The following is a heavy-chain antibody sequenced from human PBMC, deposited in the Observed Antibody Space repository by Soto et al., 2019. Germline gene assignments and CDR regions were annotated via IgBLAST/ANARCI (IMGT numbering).Heavy chain of an antibody. V-gene: IGHV3-23*01. Sequence: EVQLLESGGGLIQPGGSLRLSCAASGCTFSSYAMSWVRQAPWKGLEWVSTISGGGGDTYYADSVKGRFSISRDNSKNTLYLQMSGLRAEDTAVYYCAKPLSFLYLFDFWGQGTLVTVSS. J-gene: IGHJ4*02. D-gene: IGHD2-8*01. CDR1: GCTFSSYA. CDR3: AKPLSFLYLFDF. CDR2: ISGGGGDT.